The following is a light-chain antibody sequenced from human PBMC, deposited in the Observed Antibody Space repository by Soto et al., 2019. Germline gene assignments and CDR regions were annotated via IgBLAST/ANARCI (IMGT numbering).Light chain of an antibody. CDR2: AAS. CDR1: QNIERY. J-gene: IGKJ2*01. CDR3: EQTHNTVHS. V-gene: IGKV1-39*01. Sequence: DIQITQSPSSLSASIGDRVTITCRASQNIERYLNWYQHKPGKAPQLLMFAASNLESGVPSRFSGSGSGTDLTLTISSLQPEDFATYYCEQTHNTVHSFGQGTKVDIK.